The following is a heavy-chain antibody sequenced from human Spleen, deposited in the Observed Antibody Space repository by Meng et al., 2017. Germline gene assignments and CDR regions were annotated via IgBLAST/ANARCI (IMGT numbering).Heavy chain of an antibody. CDR3: ARIPYYSDSDNYAFDI. J-gene: IGHJ3*02. V-gene: IGHV4-39*07. D-gene: IGHD3-22*01. CDR2: IYYSGST. CDR1: GGSISSSSYY. Sequence: SETLSLTCTVSGGSISSSSYYWGWIRQPPGKGLEWIGSIYYSGSTYYNPSLKSRVTISVDTSKNQFSLKLNSVTAADTAVYHCARIPYYSDSDNYAFDIWGQGTMVTVSS.